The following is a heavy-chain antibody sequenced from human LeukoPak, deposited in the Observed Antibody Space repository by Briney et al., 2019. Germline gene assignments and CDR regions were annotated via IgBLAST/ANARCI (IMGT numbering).Heavy chain of an antibody. CDR2: IWYDGSNK. D-gene: IGHD6-13*01. J-gene: IGHJ4*02. CDR3: AKVKRDSSSWYRGPLDY. V-gene: IGHV3-33*06. Sequence: GRSLRLSCAASGFTFSSYGMHWVRQAPGKGLEWVAVIWYDGSNKYYADSVKGRFTISRDNSKNTLYLQMNSLRAEDTAVYYCAKVKRDSSSWYRGPLDYWGQGTLVTVSS. CDR1: GFTFSSYG.